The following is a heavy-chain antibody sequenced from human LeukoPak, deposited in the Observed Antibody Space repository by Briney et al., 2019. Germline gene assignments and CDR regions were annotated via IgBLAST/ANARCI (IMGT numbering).Heavy chain of an antibody. J-gene: IGHJ4*02. V-gene: IGHV4-59*08. Sequence: KASEALSLTCSVSGVSISSYYWSWIRQPPGKGLEWIGYIYYSGRTNYNPSLKSRVTISVDTSKNQFSLKLSSVPAADTAVYYCARHQQWLSYWGQGTLVTVSS. CDR2: IYYSGRT. D-gene: IGHD3-22*01. CDR1: GVSISSYY. CDR3: ARHQQWLSY.